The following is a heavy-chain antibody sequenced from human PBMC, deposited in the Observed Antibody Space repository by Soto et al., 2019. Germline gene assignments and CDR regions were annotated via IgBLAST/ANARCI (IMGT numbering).Heavy chain of an antibody. CDR3: ARVSYYDSSGTDWFDP. D-gene: IGHD3-22*01. CDR1: GGTFSSYA. J-gene: IGHJ5*02. CDR2: IIPIFGTA. Sequence: ASVKVSCKASGGTFSSYAISWVRQAPGQGLEWMGGIIPIFGTANYAQKFQGRVTITADESTSTAYMELSSLRSEDTAVYYCARVSYYDSSGTDWFDPWGQGTLVTVSS. V-gene: IGHV1-69*13.